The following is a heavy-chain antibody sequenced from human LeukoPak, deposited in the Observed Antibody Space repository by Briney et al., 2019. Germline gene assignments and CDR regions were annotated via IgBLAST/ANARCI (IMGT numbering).Heavy chain of an antibody. CDR2: IYHSGIT. J-gene: IGHJ4*02. CDR3: ARAWATDYFDY. V-gene: IGHV4-59*01. Sequence: PGGSLRLSCAASGFTFSSYSMNWVRQPPGKGVEWIGDIYHSGITNYNPSLKSRVTMSVDTSKNQVSLKLSSVTAADTAVYYCARAWATDYFDYWGQGTLVTVSS. CDR1: GFTFSSYS.